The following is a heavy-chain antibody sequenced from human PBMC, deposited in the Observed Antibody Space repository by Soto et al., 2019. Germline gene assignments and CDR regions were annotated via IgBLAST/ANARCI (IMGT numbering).Heavy chain of an antibody. J-gene: IGHJ5*02. D-gene: IGHD3-16*01. Sequence: ETLSLTCTVSGGSISSYYWSWIRQPPGKGLEWIGYIYYSGSTNYNPSLKSRVTISVDTSKNQFSLKLSSVTAADTAVYYCARAQFNYDYVWGTLFDPWGQGTLVTVSS. CDR2: IYYSGST. V-gene: IGHV4-59*01. CDR1: GGSISSYY. CDR3: ARAQFNYDYVWGTLFDP.